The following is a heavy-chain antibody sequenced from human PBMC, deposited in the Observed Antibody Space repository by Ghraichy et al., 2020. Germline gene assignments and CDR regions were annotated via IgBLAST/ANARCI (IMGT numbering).Heavy chain of an antibody. V-gene: IGHV3-72*01. D-gene: IGHD2/OR15-2a*01. CDR3: ARSRGVVIATDYMDV. J-gene: IGHJ6*03. CDR1: GFAFSDHY. CDR2: IRSKPRSYTT. Sequence: GGSLRLSCAASGFAFSDHYMDWVRQAPGKGLEWVGRIRSKPRSYTTEYASSVQGRFTLSRDDSDNSLYLQIKSLKTEETAVYYCARSRGVVIATDYMDVWGKGTTVIVSS.